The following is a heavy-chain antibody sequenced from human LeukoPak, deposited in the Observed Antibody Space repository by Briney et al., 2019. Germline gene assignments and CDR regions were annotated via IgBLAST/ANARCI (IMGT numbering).Heavy chain of an antibody. V-gene: IGHV3-30*02. CDR1: GFTFSSYG. CDR2: IRSDGSNK. CDR3: AKDWGEYFDYVWGSFTSFDS. Sequence: PGGSLRLSCAASGFTFSSYGMHWVRQAPGKGLEWMAFIRSDGSNKYYADSVKGRFTISRDNSKSTLYLQMNSLRAEDTAVYYCAKDWGEYFDYVWGSFTSFDSWGQGTLVTVSS. J-gene: IGHJ4*02. D-gene: IGHD3-16*01.